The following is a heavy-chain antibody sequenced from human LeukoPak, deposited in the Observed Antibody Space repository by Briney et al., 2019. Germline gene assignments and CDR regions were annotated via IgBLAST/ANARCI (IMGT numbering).Heavy chain of an antibody. CDR2: FDPEDGET. D-gene: IGHD3-9*01. Sequence: ASVKVSCKVSGYTLTDLSMHWVRQAPGKGLEWMGGFDPEDGETIYAQKLQGRVTMTEHTSTDTAYMELSSLRSEDTAVYYCATAYKYYDILTGYRNDAFDIWGQGTMVTVSS. J-gene: IGHJ3*02. CDR3: ATAYKYYDILTGYRNDAFDI. CDR1: GYTLTDLS. V-gene: IGHV1-24*01.